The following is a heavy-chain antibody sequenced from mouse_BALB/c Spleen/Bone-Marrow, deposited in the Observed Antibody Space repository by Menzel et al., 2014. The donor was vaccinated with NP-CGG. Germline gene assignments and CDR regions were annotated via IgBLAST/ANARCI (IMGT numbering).Heavy chain of an antibody. V-gene: IGHV1-18*01. D-gene: IGHD2-2*01. CDR2: INPYNGGT. Sequence: VQLKESGPELVKPGASMKISCKASGYSFTGYTMNWVKQSHGKNLEWIGVINPYNGGTSYNQKFKGKATLTVDKSSSTAYMELLSLTSEDSAVYYCARDGYDRVYAMDYWGQGTSVTVSS. CDR1: GYSFTGYT. CDR3: ARDGYDRVYAMDY. J-gene: IGHJ4*01.